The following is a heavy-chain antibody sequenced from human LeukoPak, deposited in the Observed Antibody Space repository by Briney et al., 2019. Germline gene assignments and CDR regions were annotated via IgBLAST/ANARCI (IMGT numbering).Heavy chain of an antibody. CDR1: GYTFTGYY. Sequence: ASVKVSCKASGYTFTGYYMHWVRQAPGQGLGWMGWINPNSGGTNYAQKFQGRVTMTRDTSISTAYMELSRLRSDDTAVYYCARRWLQLSDAFDIWGQGTMVTVSS. J-gene: IGHJ3*02. CDR3: ARRWLQLSDAFDI. V-gene: IGHV1-2*02. D-gene: IGHD5-24*01. CDR2: INPNSGGT.